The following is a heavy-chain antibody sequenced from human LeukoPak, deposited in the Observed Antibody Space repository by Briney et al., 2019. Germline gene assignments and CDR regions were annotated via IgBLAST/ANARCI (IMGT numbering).Heavy chain of an antibody. Sequence: GGSLRLSCAASGFSFDDYAMHWVRQSPGKGLEWVSLISADGGRTFYADSVKGRFTISRDNSKKSLYLQMSSLRTGDTALYYCAKAPSGALTNWGQGTLVTVSS. CDR3: AKAPSGALTN. CDR1: GFSFDDYA. J-gene: IGHJ4*02. V-gene: IGHV3-43*02. CDR2: ISADGGRT. D-gene: IGHD1-1*01.